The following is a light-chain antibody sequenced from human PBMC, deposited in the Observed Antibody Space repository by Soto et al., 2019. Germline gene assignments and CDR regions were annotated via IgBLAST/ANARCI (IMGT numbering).Light chain of an antibody. CDR1: SSDVGGYSF. Sequence: QSVLTQPASVSGSPGQSIAISCTGTSSDVGGYSFVSWYQQHSGKAPKVMIYDVSNRPSGVSDRFSGSKSGNTASLTISGPQAEDEADYYCSSYTSSSLYVFGTGTKVTVL. V-gene: IGLV2-14*01. CDR2: DVS. CDR3: SSYTSSSLYV. J-gene: IGLJ1*01.